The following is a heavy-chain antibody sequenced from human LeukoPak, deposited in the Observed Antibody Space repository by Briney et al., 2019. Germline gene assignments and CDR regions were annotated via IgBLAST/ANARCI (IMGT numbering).Heavy chain of an antibody. CDR1: GFTFSSYG. CDR2: ISGSGAGT. CDR3: AKDGTVTSSWSHYYFDY. Sequence: GGSLRLSCAASGFTFSSYGMHWVRQAPGKALEWVSVISGSGAGTYYADSVKGRFTISRDNSKSTLYLQMNSLRAEDTAVYFCAKDGTVTSSWSHYYFDYWGQGTLVTVSS. D-gene: IGHD6-13*01. V-gene: IGHV3-23*01. J-gene: IGHJ4*02.